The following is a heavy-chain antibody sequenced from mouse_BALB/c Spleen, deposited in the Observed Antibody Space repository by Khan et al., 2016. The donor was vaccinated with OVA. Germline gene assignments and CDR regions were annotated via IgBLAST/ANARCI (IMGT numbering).Heavy chain of an antibody. D-gene: IGHD1-1*01. Sequence: QVQLKESGAELAKPGASVKMSCKASGYTFINYWILWVKQRPGQGLEWIGYINPSTGYTEYNQNFKDKATLTADKSSSTAYMQLSSLTSEDSAVYCCASRGLRGYFDYWGQGTTLTVSS. CDR3: ASRGLRGYFDY. V-gene: IGHV1-7*01. CDR2: INPSTGYT. J-gene: IGHJ2*01. CDR1: GYTFINYW.